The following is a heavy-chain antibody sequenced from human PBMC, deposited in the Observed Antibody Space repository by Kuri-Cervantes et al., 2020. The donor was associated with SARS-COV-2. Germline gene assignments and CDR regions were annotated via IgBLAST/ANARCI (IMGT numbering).Heavy chain of an antibody. Sequence: GESLKISCAASGFTFSSYGMHWVRQAPGKGLEWVAVISCDGSNKYYADSVKGRFTISRDNSKNTLYLQMNSLEAEDTAGYDCAKDLIRPPLLDYWGQGTLVTVSS. CDR1: GFTFSSYG. V-gene: IGHV3-30*18. D-gene: IGHD2-8*01. J-gene: IGHJ4*02. CDR3: AKDLIRPPLLDY. CDR2: ISCDGSNK.